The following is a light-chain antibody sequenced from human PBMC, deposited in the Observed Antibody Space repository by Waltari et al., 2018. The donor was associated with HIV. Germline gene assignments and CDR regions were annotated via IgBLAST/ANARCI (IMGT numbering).Light chain of an antibody. V-gene: IGLV1-40*01. CDR3: QSYDSSLRGVL. CDR2: DNT. J-gene: IGLJ2*01. CDR1: SSNIGAGSE. Sequence: QSVLTQPPSVSAAPGQRVTISCPRSSSNIGAGSEVPWFQPLPGTAPKVLVYDNTNRPSGVPDRFSGSKSGASASLSITGLQAEDEADYYCQSYDSSLRGVLFGGGTKLTVL.